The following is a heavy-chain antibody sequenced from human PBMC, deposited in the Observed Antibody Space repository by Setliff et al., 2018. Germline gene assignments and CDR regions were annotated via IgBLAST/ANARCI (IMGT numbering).Heavy chain of an antibody. CDR1: GFSLSDGRVG. Sequence: SGPTLVNPTDTLTLTCTISGFSLSDGRVGVTWIRQPPGRALEWLATIFSMDQKSYSTSLESRLLISKDTSATQVVLMMTNMNPADTGTYYCARIGTSSVLYGMDVWGQGTTVTVSS. J-gene: IGHJ6*02. V-gene: IGHV2-26*03. CDR2: IFSMDQK. D-gene: IGHD3-22*01. CDR3: ARIGTSSVLYGMDV.